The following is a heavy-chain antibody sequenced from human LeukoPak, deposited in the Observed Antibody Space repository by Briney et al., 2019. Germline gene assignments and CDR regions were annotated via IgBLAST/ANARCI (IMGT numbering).Heavy chain of an antibody. Sequence: GGSLRLSCAASGFTFSTYIMNWVRQAPGKGLEWVSSISGNSRYIYYADSVKGRFTISRDNAKNSLYLQMNGLRAEDTAVYYCARDVGDFDLSWGQGTLVTVSS. CDR2: ISGNSRYI. CDR3: ARDVGDFDLS. J-gene: IGHJ5*02. D-gene: IGHD3-16*01. V-gene: IGHV3-21*01. CDR1: GFTFSTYI.